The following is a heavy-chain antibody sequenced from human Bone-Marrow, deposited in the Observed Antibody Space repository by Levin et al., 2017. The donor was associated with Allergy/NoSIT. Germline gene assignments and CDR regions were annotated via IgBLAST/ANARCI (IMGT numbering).Heavy chain of an antibody. D-gene: IGHD6-6*01. Sequence: WVRQAPGLGLEWMGWVSAYTSKTNYALNLQDRVTMTTDTATNTAYMELTSTTSDDTAIYYWARGHVPYYCDRMDVWGQGTTVGVAS. V-gene: IGHV1-18*01. J-gene: IGHJ6*02. CDR2: VSAYTSKT. CDR3: ARGHVPYYCDRMDV.